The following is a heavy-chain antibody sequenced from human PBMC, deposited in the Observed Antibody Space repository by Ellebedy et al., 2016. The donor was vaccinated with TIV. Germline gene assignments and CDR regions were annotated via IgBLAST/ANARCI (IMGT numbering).Heavy chain of an antibody. CDR1: GFTFTSYD. CDR3: GRETKDIVFVEAPMGLDY. V-gene: IGHV3-13*01. CDR2: IGTSGDT. D-gene: IGHD2-15*01. J-gene: IGHJ4*02. Sequence: GESLKISCAASGFTFTSYDMHWVRQVTGKGLEWVSAIGTSGDTYYPGSVKGRFTISRDNARNSLYLQMNSLRAEDTAVYYCGRETKDIVFVEAPMGLDYWGQGTLVTVSS.